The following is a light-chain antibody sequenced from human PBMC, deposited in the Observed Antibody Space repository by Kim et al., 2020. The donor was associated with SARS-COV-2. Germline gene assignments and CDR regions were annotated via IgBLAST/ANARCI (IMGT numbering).Light chain of an antibody. CDR2: GAS. CDR3: QKYDSAPWT. Sequence: SASVGDRVTITWRASLVLTNYLAWYQQKPGKVPKLLIYGASTLQSGVPSRFSGSGSGTDFTLTISSLQPEDVATYYCQKYDSAPWTFGQGTKLEI. J-gene: IGKJ1*01. CDR1: LVLTNY. V-gene: IGKV1-27*01.